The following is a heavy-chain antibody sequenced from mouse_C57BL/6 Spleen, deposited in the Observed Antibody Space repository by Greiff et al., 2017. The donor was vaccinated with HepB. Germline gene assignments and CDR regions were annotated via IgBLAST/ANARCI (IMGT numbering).Heavy chain of an antibody. CDR1: GFTFNTYA. D-gene: IGHD3-2*02. CDR2: IRSKSSNYAT. CDR3: VRGGTAQAVFAY. Sequence: VQLQQSGGGLVQPKGSLKLSCAASGFTFNTYAMHWVRQAPGKGLEWVARIRSKSSNYATYYADSVKDRFTISRDDSQSMLYLQMNNLKTEDTAMDACVRGGTAQAVFAYWGQGTLDSVSA. V-gene: IGHV10-3*01. J-gene: IGHJ3*01.